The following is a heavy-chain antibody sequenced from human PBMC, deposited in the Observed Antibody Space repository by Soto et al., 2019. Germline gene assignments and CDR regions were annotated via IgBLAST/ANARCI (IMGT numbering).Heavy chain of an antibody. CDR2: IYYSGRT. V-gene: IGHV4-59*12. J-gene: IGHJ5*02. D-gene: IGHD3-9*01. CDR1: CGSFRGFY. CDR3: ARDIRSRCHDNIYTWFDP. Sequence: SETLSLTCAVSCGSFRGFYWSWIRQPPGKGLEWVGYIYYSGRTNHNPSLKSRVTISVDTPKNRFSLKLSSVTAADTAVYYCARDIRSRCHDNIYTWFDPWGQGPLVTVSS.